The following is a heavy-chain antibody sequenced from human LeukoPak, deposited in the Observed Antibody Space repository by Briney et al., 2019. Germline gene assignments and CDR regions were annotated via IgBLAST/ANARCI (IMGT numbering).Heavy chain of an antibody. CDR2: IYYSGST. V-gene: IGHV4-59*08. Sequence: PSETLSLTCTVSGGSISSYYWSWIRQPPGKGLEWIGYIYYSGSTNYNPSLKSRVTISVDTSKNQFSLKLSSVTAADTAVYYCARLTTVTFYWFDPWGQGTLVTVSS. D-gene: IGHD4-17*01. CDR1: GGSISSYY. J-gene: IGHJ5*02. CDR3: ARLTTVTFYWFDP.